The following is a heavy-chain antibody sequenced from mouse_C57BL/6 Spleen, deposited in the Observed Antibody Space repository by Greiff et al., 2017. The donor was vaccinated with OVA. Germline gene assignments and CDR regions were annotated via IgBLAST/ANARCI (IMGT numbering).Heavy chain of an antibody. Sequence: ESGPGLVKPSQSLSLTCSVTGYSITSGYYWNWIRQFPGNKLEWMGYISYDGSNNYNPSLKNRISITRDTSKNQFFLKLNSVTTEDTATYYCAMIYYDYDAAYWGQGTLVTVSA. CDR3: AMIYYDYDAAY. J-gene: IGHJ3*01. D-gene: IGHD2-4*01. V-gene: IGHV3-6*01. CDR2: ISYDGSN. CDR1: GYSITSGYY.